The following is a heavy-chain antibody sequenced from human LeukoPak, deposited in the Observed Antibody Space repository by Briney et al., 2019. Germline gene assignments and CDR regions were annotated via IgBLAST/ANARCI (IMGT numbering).Heavy chain of an antibody. CDR1: GYTLTELS. J-gene: IGHJ4*02. Sequence: ASVKVSCKVSGYTLTELSMHWVRQAPGKGLEWMGGFDPGDGETIYAQKFQGRVTMTEDTSIDTAYMELSSLRSEDTAVYYCATPHYKWLVRGYYFDYWGQGTLVTVSS. V-gene: IGHV1-24*01. CDR3: ATPHYKWLVRGYYFDY. D-gene: IGHD6-19*01. CDR2: FDPGDGET.